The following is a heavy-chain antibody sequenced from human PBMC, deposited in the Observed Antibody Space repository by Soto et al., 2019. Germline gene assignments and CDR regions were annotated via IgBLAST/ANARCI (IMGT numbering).Heavy chain of an antibody. CDR3: AKEEGKGDFWSGYFPNYFDY. V-gene: IGHV3-30*18. J-gene: IGHJ4*02. CDR2: ISYDGSNK. Sequence: QVQLVESGGGVVQPGRSLRLSCAASGFTFSSYGMHWVRQAPGKGLVWVAVISYDGSNKYYADSVKARFTISRDNSKNTLYLQMNSLRAEDTSVYYCAKEEGKGDFWSGYFPNYFDYWGQGTLVTVSS. CDR1: GFTFSSYG. D-gene: IGHD3-3*01.